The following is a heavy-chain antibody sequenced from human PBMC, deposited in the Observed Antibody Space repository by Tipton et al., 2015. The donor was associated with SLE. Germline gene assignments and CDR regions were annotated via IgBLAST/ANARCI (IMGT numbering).Heavy chain of an antibody. J-gene: IGHJ6*02. CDR2: ISSNGGST. Sequence: SLRLSCAASGFTFSSYAMHWVRQAPGKGLEYVSAISSNGGSTYYANSVKGRFTISRDNSKNTLYLQMGSLRAEDMAVYYCARVSVAGSYYYYSGMDVWGQGPTVTVSS. CDR3: ARVSVAGSYYYYSGMDV. D-gene: IGHD6-19*01. CDR1: GFTFSSYA. V-gene: IGHV3-64*01.